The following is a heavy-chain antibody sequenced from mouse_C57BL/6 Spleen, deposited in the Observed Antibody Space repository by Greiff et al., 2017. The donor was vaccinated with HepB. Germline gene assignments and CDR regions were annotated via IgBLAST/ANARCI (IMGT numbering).Heavy chain of an antibody. CDR2: FNPGSGGT. J-gene: IGHJ2*01. CDR3: ARGHGNYEDYFDY. V-gene: IGHV1-54*01. Sequence: VQLQQSGAELVRPGTSVKVSCKASGYAFTNYLIEWVKQRPGQGLEWIGVFNPGSGGTNYNEKFKGKATLTADKSSSTAYMQLSSLTSEDSAVYVCARGHGNYEDYFDYWGQGTTLTVSS. CDR1: GYAFTNYL. D-gene: IGHD2-1*01.